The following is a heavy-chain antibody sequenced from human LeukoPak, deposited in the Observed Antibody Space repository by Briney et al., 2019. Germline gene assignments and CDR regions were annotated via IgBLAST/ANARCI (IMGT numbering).Heavy chain of an antibody. D-gene: IGHD6-13*01. Sequence: SETLSLTCTVSGGSISSSSYSWGWIRQPPGKGLKWIGSIYYSGSTYYNPSLKSRVTISVDTSKNQFSLKLSSVTAADTAVYYCARPHSSSWPEFSYWGQGALVTVSS. V-gene: IGHV4-39*01. J-gene: IGHJ4*02. CDR3: ARPHSSSWPEFSY. CDR2: IYYSGST. CDR1: GGSISSSSYS.